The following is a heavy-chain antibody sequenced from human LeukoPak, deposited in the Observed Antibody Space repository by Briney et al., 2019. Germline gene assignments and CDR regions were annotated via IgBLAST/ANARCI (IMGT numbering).Heavy chain of an antibody. CDR1: GFTFSSYE. V-gene: IGHV3-21*01. Sequence: GGSLRLSCAASGFTFSSYEMNWVRQAPGKGLEWVSSISSSSSYIYYADSVKGRFTISRDNAKNSLYLQMNSLRAEDTAVYYCARDYYYDSSGYSPFDYWGQGTLVTVSS. J-gene: IGHJ4*02. CDR2: ISSSSSYI. D-gene: IGHD3-22*01. CDR3: ARDYYYDSSGYSPFDY.